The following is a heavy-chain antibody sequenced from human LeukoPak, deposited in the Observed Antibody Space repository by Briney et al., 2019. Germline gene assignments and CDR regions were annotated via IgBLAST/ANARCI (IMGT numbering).Heavy chain of an antibody. J-gene: IGHJ6*03. CDR1: GGSISSYY. V-gene: IGHV4-4*09. CDR3: ARGSVGLRFLEWLSRVSYYYYYMDV. D-gene: IGHD3-3*01. CDR2: IYTSGST. Sequence: SETLSLTCTVSGGSISSYYWSWIRQPPGKGLEWIGYIYTSGSTNYNPSLKSRVTISVDTSKNQFSLKLSSVTAADTAVYYCARGSVGLRFLEWLSRVSYYYYYMDVWGKGTTVTVSS.